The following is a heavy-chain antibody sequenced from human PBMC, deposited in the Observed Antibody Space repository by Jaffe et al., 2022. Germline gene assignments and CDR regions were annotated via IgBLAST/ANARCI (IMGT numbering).Heavy chain of an antibody. J-gene: IGHJ4*02. CDR1: GGTFSSYA. D-gene: IGHD5-12*01. CDR3: ARDSRKDPYSGYDFYFDY. CDR2: IIPIFGTA. Sequence: QVQLVQSGAEVKKPGSSVKVSCKASGGTFSSYAISWVRQAPGQGLEWMGGIIPIFGTANYAQKFQGRVTITTDESTSTAYMELSSLRSEDTAVYYCARDSRKDPYSGYDFYFDYWGQGTLVTVSS. V-gene: IGHV1-69*05.